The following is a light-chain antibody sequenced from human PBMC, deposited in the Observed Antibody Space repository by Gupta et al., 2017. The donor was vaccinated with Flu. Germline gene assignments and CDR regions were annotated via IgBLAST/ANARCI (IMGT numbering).Light chain of an antibody. CDR3: CSYAGGSTWV. CDR1: SSDVGSYNL. V-gene: IGLV2-23*02. J-gene: IGLJ3*02. CDR2: EVF. Sequence: SITISCTGTSSDVGSYNLVSWYQQHPGKAPKLIIYEVFKRPSGVSNRFSGSKSGNTASLTISGLQAEDEADYYCCSYAGGSTWVFGGGTKLTVL.